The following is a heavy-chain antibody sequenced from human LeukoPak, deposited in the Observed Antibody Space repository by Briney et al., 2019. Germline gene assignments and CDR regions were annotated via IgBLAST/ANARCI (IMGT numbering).Heavy chain of an antibody. Sequence: RGSLRLSCAASGFTFSSYGMHWVRQAPGKGLEWVAVISYDGSNKYYADSVKGRFTISRDNSKSTLYLHLNIPRPEDTAVYYCTRSVVTTADFDYWGQGTLVTVSS. CDR3: TRSVVTTADFDY. D-gene: IGHD2-21*02. CDR1: GFTFSSYG. V-gene: IGHV3-30*03. CDR2: ISYDGSNK. J-gene: IGHJ4*02.